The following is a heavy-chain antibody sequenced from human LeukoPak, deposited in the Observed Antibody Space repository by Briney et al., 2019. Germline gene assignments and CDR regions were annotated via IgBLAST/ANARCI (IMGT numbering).Heavy chain of an antibody. J-gene: IGHJ3*02. CDR1: GYTFTGYY. CDR3: ARSLYYGSEDAFDI. D-gene: IGHD3-10*01. V-gene: IGHV1-2*02. Sequence: ASVKVSCKASGYTFTGYYMHWVRQAPGQGLEWMGWINPNSGGTNYAQKFQGRVTMARDTSISTAYMELSRLRSEDRAVYYCARSLYYGSEDAFDIWGQGTMVTVSS. CDR2: INPNSGGT.